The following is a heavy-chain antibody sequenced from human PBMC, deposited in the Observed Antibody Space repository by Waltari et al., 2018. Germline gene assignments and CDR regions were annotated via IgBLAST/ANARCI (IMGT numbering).Heavy chain of an antibody. D-gene: IGHD3-10*01. V-gene: IGHV4-61*02. CDR1: GGSISSGSYY. CDR3: ARDMVRGVIPFDY. J-gene: IGHJ4*02. Sequence: QVQLQESGPGLVKPSQTLSLTCTVSGGSISSGSYYWSWIRQPAGKGLEWIGRIYTSGSTNYNPSLKSRVTISVDTSKNQFSLKRSSVTAADTAVYYCARDMVRGVIPFDYWGQGTLVTVSS. CDR2: IYTSGST.